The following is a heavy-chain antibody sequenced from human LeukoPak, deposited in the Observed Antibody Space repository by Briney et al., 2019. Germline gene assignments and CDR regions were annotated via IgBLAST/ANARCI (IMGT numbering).Heavy chain of an antibody. CDR1: GFTFSSCE. D-gene: IGHD6-6*01. CDR3: ARLGSSIAARLRGLY. V-gene: IGHV4-34*01. J-gene: IGHJ4*02. Sequence: PGGSLRLSCAASGFTFSSCEMNWVRQPPGKGLEWIGEINHSGSTNYNPSLKSRVTISVDTSKNQFSLKLSSVTAADTAVYYCARLGSSIAARLRGLYWGQGTLVTVSS. CDR2: INHSGST.